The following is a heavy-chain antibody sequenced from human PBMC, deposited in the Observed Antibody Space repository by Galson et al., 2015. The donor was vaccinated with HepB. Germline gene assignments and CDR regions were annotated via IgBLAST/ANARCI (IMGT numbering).Heavy chain of an antibody. CDR3: AREEDDFLVYYYYYGMDV. Sequence: SLRLSCAASGFTFSSYWMHWVRQAPGKGLVWVSRINSDGSSTSYADSVKGRFTISRDNAKNTLYLQMNSLRAEDTAVYYCAREEDDFLVYYYYYGMDVWGQGTTVTVSS. CDR2: INSDGSST. D-gene: IGHD3-3*01. J-gene: IGHJ6*02. CDR1: GFTFSSYW. V-gene: IGHV3-74*01.